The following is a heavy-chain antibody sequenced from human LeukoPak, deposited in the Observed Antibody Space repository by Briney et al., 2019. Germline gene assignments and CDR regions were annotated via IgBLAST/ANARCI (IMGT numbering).Heavy chain of an antibody. Sequence: ASVKVSCKVSGYTLPELSMHWLRQAPGKGLEWMGGFYPEDGETIYAQKFQGRVTMTEDTSTDTAYMELSSLRSEDTAVYYCASTSPSTVVTPIAFDIWGQGTMVTVSS. V-gene: IGHV1-24*01. CDR1: GYTLPELS. J-gene: IGHJ3*02. D-gene: IGHD4-17*01. CDR3: ASTSPSTVVTPIAFDI. CDR2: FYPEDGET.